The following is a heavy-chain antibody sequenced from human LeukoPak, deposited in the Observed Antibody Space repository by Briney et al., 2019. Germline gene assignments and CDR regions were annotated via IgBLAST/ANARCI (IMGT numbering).Heavy chain of an antibody. Sequence: PGGSLRLSCAASGFTFSSYGMHWVRQAPGKGLEWVAVISYDGGNKYYADSVKGRFTISRDNSKNTLYLQMNSLRAEDTAVYYCAKAPVGYGASYFDYWGQGTLVTVSS. D-gene: IGHD4-17*01. CDR3: AKAPVGYGASYFDY. CDR1: GFTFSSYG. V-gene: IGHV3-30*18. J-gene: IGHJ4*02. CDR2: ISYDGGNK.